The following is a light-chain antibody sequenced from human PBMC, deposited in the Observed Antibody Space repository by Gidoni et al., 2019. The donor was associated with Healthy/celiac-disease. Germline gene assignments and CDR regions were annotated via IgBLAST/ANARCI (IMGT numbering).Light chain of an antibody. J-gene: IGKJ4*01. V-gene: IGKV1-33*01. CDR1: QDISNY. CDR3: QQYDNLPLT. Sequence: DIQMTQSPASLSASVGDRVTITCQASQDISNYLNWYQQKPGKAHKLMIYDASNLETGVPSRFSGSGSGTEFTFTISSLQPEYIATYYCQQYDNLPLTFGGGTKVEIK. CDR2: DAS.